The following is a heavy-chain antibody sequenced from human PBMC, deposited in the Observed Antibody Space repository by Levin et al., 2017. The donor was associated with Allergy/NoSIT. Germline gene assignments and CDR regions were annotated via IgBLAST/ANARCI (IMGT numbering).Heavy chain of an antibody. V-gene: IGHV3-23*01. CDR1: GFTFSSYA. CDR3: AKVFLPVYSSSWDPYYYYGMDV. Sequence: GESLKISCAASGFTFSSYAMSWVRQAPGKGLEWVSAISGSGGSTYYADSVKGRFTISRDNSKNTLYLQMNSLRAEDTAVYYCAKVFLPVYSSSWDPYYYYGMDVWGQGTTVTVSS. D-gene: IGHD6-13*01. J-gene: IGHJ6*02. CDR2: ISGSGGST.